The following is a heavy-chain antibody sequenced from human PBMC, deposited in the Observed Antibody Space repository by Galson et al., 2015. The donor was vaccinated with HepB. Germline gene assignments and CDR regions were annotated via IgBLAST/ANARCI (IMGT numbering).Heavy chain of an antibody. Sequence: SVKVSCKASGYTFTSYGISWVRQAPGQGLEWMGWISAYNGNTNYAQKLQGRVTMTTDTSTSTAYMELRSLRSDDTAVYYCARALGYCSSTSCYNYYYGMDVWGQGTTVTVSS. V-gene: IGHV1-18*04. CDR2: ISAYNGNT. J-gene: IGHJ6*02. CDR1: GYTFTSYG. CDR3: ARALGYCSSTSCYNYYYGMDV. D-gene: IGHD2-2*02.